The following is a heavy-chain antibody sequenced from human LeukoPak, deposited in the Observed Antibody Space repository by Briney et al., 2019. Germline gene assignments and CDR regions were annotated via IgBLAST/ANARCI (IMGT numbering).Heavy chain of an antibody. D-gene: IGHD5-12*01. V-gene: IGHV3-7*01. Sequence: RGSLRLSCAASGFSFSNYWISWVRQAPGRGLEWVASVAQDGGAKFYADSVMGRFTISKDNAKNSLYLHMNGLRADDTALYYCARDARATFDVWGQGTMVTVSS. J-gene: IGHJ3*01. CDR3: ARDARATFDV. CDR2: VAQDGGAK. CDR1: GFSFSNYW.